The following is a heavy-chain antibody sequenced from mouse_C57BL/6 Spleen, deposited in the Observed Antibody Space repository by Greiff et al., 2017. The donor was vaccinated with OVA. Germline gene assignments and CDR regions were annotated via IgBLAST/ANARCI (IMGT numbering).Heavy chain of an antibody. Sequence: EVQGVESGEGLVKPGGSLKLSCAASGFTFSSYAMSWVRQTPEKRLEWVAYISSGGDYIYYADTVKGRFTISRDNARNTLYLQMSSLKSEDTAMYYCTREGMIYYDYDTYFDVWGTGTTVTVSS. V-gene: IGHV5-9-1*02. CDR3: TREGMIYYDYDTYFDV. D-gene: IGHD2-4*01. J-gene: IGHJ1*03. CDR1: GFTFSSYA. CDR2: ISSGGDYI.